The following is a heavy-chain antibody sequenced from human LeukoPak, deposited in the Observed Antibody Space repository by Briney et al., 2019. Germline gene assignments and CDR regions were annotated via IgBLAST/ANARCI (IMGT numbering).Heavy chain of an antibody. D-gene: IGHD1-26*01. V-gene: IGHV4-30-2*01. J-gene: IGHJ4*02. CDR2: IYHSGST. CDR1: GGSISSGGYH. Sequence: SETLSLTCTVSGGSISSGGYHWSWIRQPPGKGLEWIGYIYHSGSTYYNPSLKSRVTISVDRSKNQFSLKLSSVTAADTAVYYCAKMGEGATDYWGQGTLVTVSS. CDR3: AKMGEGATDY.